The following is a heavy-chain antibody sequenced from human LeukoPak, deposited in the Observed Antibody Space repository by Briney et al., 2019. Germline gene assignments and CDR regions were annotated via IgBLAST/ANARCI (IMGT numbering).Heavy chain of an antibody. J-gene: IGHJ4*02. Sequence: SETLSLTCTVSGDSISSYYWSWIRQPPGKGLEWIGYINYSGNTNYNPSLKSRVTISADTSKDQFSLKLASVTAADTAVYYCATGYSSTWYYFDYWGQGTLVTVSS. D-gene: IGHD6-13*01. CDR2: INYSGNT. CDR3: ATGYSSTWYYFDY. CDR1: GDSISSYY. V-gene: IGHV4-59*01.